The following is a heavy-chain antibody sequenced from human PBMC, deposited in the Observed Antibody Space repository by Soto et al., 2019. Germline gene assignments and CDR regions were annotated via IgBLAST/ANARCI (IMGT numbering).Heavy chain of an antibody. CDR1: GFTFGNYW. V-gene: IGHV3-74*01. CDR2: MNSNGSTT. Sequence: GGSLRLSCAASGFTFGNYWMHWVRQAPGKGLEWVSRMNSNGSTTNYADSVKGRFTVSRDNARNTLHLQMNSLRAEDTAVYYCATAEVDYWGPGTLVTVSS. J-gene: IGHJ4*02. CDR3: ATAEVDY.